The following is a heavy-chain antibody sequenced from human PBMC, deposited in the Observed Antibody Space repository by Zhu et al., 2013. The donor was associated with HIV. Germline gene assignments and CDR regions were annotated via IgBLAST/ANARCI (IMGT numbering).Heavy chain of an antibody. CDR2: MNPNSGNT. CDR3: ASYSGYSI. V-gene: IGHV1-8*02. CDR1: GYSFTSHD. D-gene: IGHD5-12*01. Sequence: QVQLVQSGAEVKKPGASVKVSCKASGYSFTSHDINWVRQATGQGLEWMGWMNPNSGNTGHAQNFQGRLTMTRDTSTSTAYMELSSLRSDDTAVYYCASYSGYSIWGQGTLVTVSS. J-gene: IGHJ4*02.